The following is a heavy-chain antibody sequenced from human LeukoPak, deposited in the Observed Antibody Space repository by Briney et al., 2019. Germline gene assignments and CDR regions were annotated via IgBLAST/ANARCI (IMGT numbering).Heavy chain of an antibody. Sequence: GGSLRLPCSASGFTFSIYAMQWVRQAPGKGLQYVSGISFKGSNTYYADSVKGRFNISRDNPKNTLYLQMSSLRAEDSAIYYCVRDGGGSGWYYFVCWGQGTLVTVSS. V-gene: IGHV3-64D*08. J-gene: IGHJ4*02. CDR2: ISFKGSNT. CDR1: GFTFSIYA. CDR3: VRDGGGSGWYYFVC. D-gene: IGHD6-19*01.